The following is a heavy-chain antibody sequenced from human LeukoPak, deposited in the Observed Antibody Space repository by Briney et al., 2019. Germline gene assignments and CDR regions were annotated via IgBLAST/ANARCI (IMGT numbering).Heavy chain of an antibody. Sequence: GESLKISCKGSGYSFTSYWIGWVRQMPGKGLEWMGIIYPGDSDTRYSPSFQGQVTISADKSISTAYLQWSSLKASDTAMYYCARQSQGCSGGSCYSYYFDYWGQGTLVTVSS. D-gene: IGHD2-15*01. CDR2: IYPGDSDT. CDR1: GYSFTSYW. J-gene: IGHJ4*02. V-gene: IGHV5-51*01. CDR3: ARQSQGCSGGSCYSYYFDY.